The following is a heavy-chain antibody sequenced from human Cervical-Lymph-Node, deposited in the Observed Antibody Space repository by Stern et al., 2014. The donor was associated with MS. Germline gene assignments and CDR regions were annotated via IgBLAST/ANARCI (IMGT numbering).Heavy chain of an antibody. CDR1: GYTFTTYY. V-gene: IGHV1-46*01. D-gene: IGHD2-8*02. CDR3: ARGYCTGGVCPNWFDP. J-gene: IGHJ5*02. Sequence: VQLVESGAEVKKPGASVKVSCKASGYTFTTYYMHWVRQAPGQGLEWMGIINPSGGSPTYEQKFQGRVTMTRDTSTSTVYMELSSLRSEDTAVYYCARGYCTGGVCPNWFDPWGQGTLVTVSS. CDR2: INPSGGSP.